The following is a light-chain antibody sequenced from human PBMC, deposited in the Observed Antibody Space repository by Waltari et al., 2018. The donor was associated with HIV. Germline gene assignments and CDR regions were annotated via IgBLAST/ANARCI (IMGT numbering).Light chain of an antibody. CDR3: AAWDDSLSGPV. CDR2: RSN. CDR1: RSTIGNNY. Sequence: QSVLTQPPSASGTPGQRVTISCSGSRSTIGNNYVYWYHQLPGTAPKLLIYRSNQRPSGVPDRFSGSKSGTSASLAISGLRSEDEADYYCAAWDDSLSGPVFGGGTKLTVL. V-gene: IGLV1-47*01. J-gene: IGLJ3*02.